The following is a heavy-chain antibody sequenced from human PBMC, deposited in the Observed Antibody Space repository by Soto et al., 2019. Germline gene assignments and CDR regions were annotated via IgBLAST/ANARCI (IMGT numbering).Heavy chain of an antibody. J-gene: IGHJ4*02. D-gene: IGHD2-2*02. CDR3: AKDRDPFCSSTSCNTVY. CDR1: GFTFSSYA. V-gene: IGHV3-23*01. Sequence: GGSLRLSCAASGFTFSSYAMSWVRQAPGKGLEWVSTFSGSGGITYYTDSVKGRFTISRDNSKNTLYLQMNSLRAEDTAVYYCAKDRDPFCSSTSCNTVYWGQGTLVTVSS. CDR2: FSGSGGIT.